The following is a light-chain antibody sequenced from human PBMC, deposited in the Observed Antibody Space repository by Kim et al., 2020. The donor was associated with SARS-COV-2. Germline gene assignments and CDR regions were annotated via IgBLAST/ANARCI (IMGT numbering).Light chain of an antibody. CDR1: SGSSVSDF. J-gene: IGLJ3*02. Sequence: GKTVIISCTRSSGSSVSDFVQWFQQRPGSSPTTVIYEDHKRPSGVPDRFSGSVDSSSNSASLTISGLRAEDEADYYCQSYDDNIWVFGGGTQLTVL. CDR2: EDH. CDR3: QSYDDNIWV. V-gene: IGLV6-57*01.